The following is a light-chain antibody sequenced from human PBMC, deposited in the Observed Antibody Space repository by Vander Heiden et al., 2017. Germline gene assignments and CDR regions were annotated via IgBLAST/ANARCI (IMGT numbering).Light chain of an antibody. CDR3: SSYSSNTTRV. CDR1: SSDIGTYNY. Sequence: QSALTQPASVSGSPGQSLTISCTGTSSDIGTYNYVSWYQQPPGKAPKLMIYAVSNRPSGVSNRFSASKSGNTASLNISALRAEDEADYYCSSYSSNTTRVFGGGTKLTVL. J-gene: IGLJ3*02. CDR2: AVS. V-gene: IGLV2-14*01.